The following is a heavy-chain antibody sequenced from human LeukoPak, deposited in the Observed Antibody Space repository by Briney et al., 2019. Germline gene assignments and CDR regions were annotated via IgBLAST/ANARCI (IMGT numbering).Heavy chain of an antibody. J-gene: IGHJ6*02. D-gene: IGHD2-15*01. CDR3: ARGRRCSGGSCLYYYYGMDV. V-gene: IGHV4-31*03. CDR2: IYYSGST. CDR1: GGSISSGGYY. Sequence: SETLSLTCTVSGGSISSGGYYWSWIRQHPGKGLEWIGYIYYSGSTYYNPSLKSRVTISVDTSKNQFSLKLSSVTAADTAVYYCARGRRCSGGSCLYYYYGMDVWGQGTTVTVSS.